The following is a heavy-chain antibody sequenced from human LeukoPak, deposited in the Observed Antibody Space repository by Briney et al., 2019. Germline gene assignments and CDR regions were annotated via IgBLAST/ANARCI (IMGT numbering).Heavy chain of an antibody. CDR1: GGTFSSYA. D-gene: IGHD3-3*01. CDR3: AKPDRYYDFWSITDY. Sequence: SVKVSCKASGGTFSSYAISWVRQAPGQGLEWMGRIIPILGIANYAQKFQGRVTITADKSTSTAYMELSSLRSEDTAVYYCAKPDRYYDFWSITDYWGQGTLVTVSS. J-gene: IGHJ4*02. CDR2: IIPILGIA. V-gene: IGHV1-69*04.